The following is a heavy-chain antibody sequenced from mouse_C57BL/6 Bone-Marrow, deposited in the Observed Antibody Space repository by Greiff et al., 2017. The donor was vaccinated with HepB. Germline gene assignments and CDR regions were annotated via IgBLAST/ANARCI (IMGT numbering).Heavy chain of an antibody. CDR3: ARSGYYPLDYAMDY. CDR1: GYTFTDYN. CDR2: INPNNGGT. V-gene: IGHV1-18*01. D-gene: IGHD2-3*01. Sequence: EVQLQQSGPELEKPGASVKIPCKASGYTFTDYNMDWVKQSHGKSLEWIGDINPNNGGTIYNQKFKGKATLTVDKSSSTAYMELRSLTSEDTAVYYCARSGYYPLDYAMDYWGQGTSVTVSS. J-gene: IGHJ4*01.